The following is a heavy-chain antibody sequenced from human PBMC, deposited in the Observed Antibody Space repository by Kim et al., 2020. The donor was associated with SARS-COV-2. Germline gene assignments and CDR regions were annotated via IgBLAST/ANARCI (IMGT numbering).Heavy chain of an antibody. D-gene: IGHD3-10*01. CDR2: T. CDR3: ARTGLFGAFDI. J-gene: IGHJ3*02. Sequence: TKYSQKFQGRVTITRDTSASTAYMELSSLRSEDTAVYYCARTGLFGAFDIWGQGTMVTVSS. V-gene: IGHV1-3*01.